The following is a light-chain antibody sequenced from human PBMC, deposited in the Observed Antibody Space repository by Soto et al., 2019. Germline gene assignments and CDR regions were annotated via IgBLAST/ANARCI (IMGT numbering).Light chain of an antibody. V-gene: IGLV2-14*01. J-gene: IGLJ2*01. Sequence: QSVLTQPASVSGSPGQSITISCTGTSSDVGGYNYVSWYQQHPGKAPKLMIYDVSNRPSGVYNRFSGSKSGNTASLTISGLQAEDEGVYYCSLYIRSSTVVFGGGTK. CDR1: SSDVGGYNY. CDR3: SLYIRSSTVV. CDR2: DVS.